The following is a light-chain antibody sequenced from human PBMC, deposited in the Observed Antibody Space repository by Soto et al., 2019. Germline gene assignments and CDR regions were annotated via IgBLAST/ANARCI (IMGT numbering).Light chain of an antibody. CDR1: LSVSSTS. CDR2: AAS. CDR3: QHSGDFRWT. Sequence: EIVLTQSPGTLPLSPGERATLSCWTSLSVSSTSLAWYHQRPGQAPRLLIHAASRRATGIPDRFSGRGFGTDFTLTISRLEPEDFAVYYCQHSGDFRWTFGQGTKVDIK. V-gene: IGKV3-20*01. J-gene: IGKJ1*01.